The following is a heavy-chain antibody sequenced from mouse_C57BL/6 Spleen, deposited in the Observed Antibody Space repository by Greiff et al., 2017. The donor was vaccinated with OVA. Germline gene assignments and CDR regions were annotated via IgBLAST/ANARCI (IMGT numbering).Heavy chain of an antibody. CDR1: GYTFTSYW. CDR2: IYPGSGST. Sequence: QVQLQQPGAELVKPGASVKMSCKASGYTFTSYWITWVKQRPGQGLEWIGDIYPGSGSTTFNEKFKSKATLTVDTSSSTAYMQLSSLTSEDSAVYYCARLIYYYGSSYDYAMDYWGQGTSVTVSS. D-gene: IGHD1-1*01. J-gene: IGHJ4*01. CDR3: ARLIYYYGSSYDYAMDY. V-gene: IGHV1-55*01.